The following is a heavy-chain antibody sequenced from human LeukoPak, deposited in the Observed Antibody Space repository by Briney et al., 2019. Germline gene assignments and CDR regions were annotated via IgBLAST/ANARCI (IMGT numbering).Heavy chain of an antibody. CDR3: ARDMVRGAYWD. D-gene: IGHD3-10*01. CDR1: GFTFSSYA. V-gene: IGHV3-7*01. CDR2: IKQDGSEK. J-gene: IGHJ4*02. Sequence: QAGGSLRLSCAASGFTFSSYAMSWVRQAPGKGLEWVANIKQDGSEKYYVDSVKGRFTISRDNAKNSLYLQMNSLRAEDTAVYYCARDMVRGAYWDWGQGTLVTVSS.